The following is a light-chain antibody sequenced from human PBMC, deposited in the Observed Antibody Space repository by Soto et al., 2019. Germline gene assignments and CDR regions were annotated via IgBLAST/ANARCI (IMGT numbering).Light chain of an antibody. CDR3: QVWDSSSDHVV. CDR2: DDS. V-gene: IGLV3-21*02. J-gene: IGLJ2*01. CDR1: NIGSNS. Sequence: SYELTQPPSVSVAPGQTARITCGGNNIGSNSVHWYQQKSGQAPVLVVFDDSDRPSGIPERFSGSNSGNTATLTIRRVEAGDDADYYCQVWDSSSDHVVFGGGTKVTVL.